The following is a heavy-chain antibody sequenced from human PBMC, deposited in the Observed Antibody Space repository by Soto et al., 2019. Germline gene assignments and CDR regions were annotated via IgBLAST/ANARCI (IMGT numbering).Heavy chain of an antibody. Sequence: QVQLQESGPGLVKPSPTLSLTCTVSGGSISSGGYYWSLIRQHPGKGLEWIGYIYYSGSTYYNPSLKSRVTISVHTSKNQFSLTQSSVTTAEPAVYYCAKGVRGMTTADYWGPGTPVPVSP. V-gene: IGHV4-31*03. J-gene: IGHJ4*02. CDR3: AKGVRGMTTADY. CDR2: IYYSGST. D-gene: IGHD4-17*01. CDR1: GGSISSGGYY.